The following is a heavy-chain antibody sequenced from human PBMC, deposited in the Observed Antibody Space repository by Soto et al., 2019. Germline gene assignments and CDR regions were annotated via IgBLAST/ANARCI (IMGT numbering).Heavy chain of an antibody. Sequence: PGGSLRLSCAASGFTFSRFAMSWVRQAPEKGLEWVTGISGSGRSTFYADSVKGRFTISRDNSKNTLYLQMNSLKASDTAMYYCARERAHSLGWGSYPGYWGQGSLVTVSS. CDR2: ISGSGRST. J-gene: IGHJ4*02. CDR3: ARERAHSLGWGSYPGY. D-gene: IGHD3-10*01. V-gene: IGHV3-23*01. CDR1: GFTFSRFA.